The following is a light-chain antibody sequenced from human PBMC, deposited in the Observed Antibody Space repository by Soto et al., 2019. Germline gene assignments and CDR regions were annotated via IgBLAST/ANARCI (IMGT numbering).Light chain of an antibody. CDR3: QQRRYSLT. CDR1: QSVSSSY. J-gene: IGKJ4*01. Sequence: EIVLTQSPGTLSLSPGERATLSCRASQSVSSSYLAWYQQKPGQAPRLLIYGASSRATGIPDRFSGSGSGTDFTLTISSLEAEDFAVYYCQQRRYSLTFGGGTKVDIK. CDR2: GAS. V-gene: IGKV3D-20*02.